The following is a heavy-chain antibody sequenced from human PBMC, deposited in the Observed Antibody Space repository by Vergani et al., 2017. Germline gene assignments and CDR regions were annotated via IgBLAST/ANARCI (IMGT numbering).Heavy chain of an antibody. Sequence: EVQLLESGGGLVRPGGSLRLSCAASGFTFSNYAMSWVRQAPGKGLEWVANIKQDGSETYYVDAVKGRFTVSRDNAKNSLYLQMNDLRAEDTAVYYCASYYYYYMDVWGKGTTVTVSS. V-gene: IGHV3-7*03. CDR1: GFTFSNYA. CDR2: IKQDGSET. J-gene: IGHJ6*03. CDR3: ASYYYYYMDV.